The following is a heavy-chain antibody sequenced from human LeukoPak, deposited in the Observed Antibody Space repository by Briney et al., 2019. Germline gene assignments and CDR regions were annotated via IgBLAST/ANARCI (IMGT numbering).Heavy chain of an antibody. CDR3: ARDLNWETY. CDR1: GFTFSSFG. Sequence: DPGGSLRLSCAASGFTFSSFGMSWVRQAPGKGLEWVSGLSASGGGTYYADSVKGRFIISRDNSKNTLYLQINSLRAEDTAVYYCARDLNWETYWGQGTLVSVSS. CDR2: LSASGGGT. J-gene: IGHJ4*02. D-gene: IGHD7-27*01. V-gene: IGHV3-23*01.